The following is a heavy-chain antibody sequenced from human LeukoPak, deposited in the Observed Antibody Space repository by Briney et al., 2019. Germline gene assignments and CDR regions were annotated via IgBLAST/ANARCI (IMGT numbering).Heavy chain of an antibody. Sequence: ASVKVSCKASGYTFTSYGISWVRQAPGQGLEWMGWINPNSGGTNYAQKFQGWVTMTRDTSTSTAYMELRSLRSDDTAVYYCARTGGGGSIAARLHYYYMDVWGKGTTVTVSS. CDR1: GYTFTSYG. D-gene: IGHD6-6*01. V-gene: IGHV1-18*01. CDR3: ARTGGGGSIAARLHYYYMDV. J-gene: IGHJ6*03. CDR2: INPNSGGT.